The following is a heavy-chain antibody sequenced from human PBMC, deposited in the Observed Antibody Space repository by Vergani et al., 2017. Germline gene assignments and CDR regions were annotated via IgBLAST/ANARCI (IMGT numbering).Heavy chain of an antibody. CDR3: ARGVWSGYYTGXFDY. V-gene: IGHV1-3*01. CDR1: GYTFTSYA. D-gene: IGHD3-3*01. J-gene: IGHJ4*02. CDR2: ISAGNGNT. Sequence: QLVQSGPEVKKPGASVKVSCKASGYTFTSYAMHWVRQAPGQRLEWMGWISAGNGNTKYSQKCQGRVTITRDTSASTAYMELSSLRSEDTAVYYCARGVWSGYYTGXFDYWGQGTLVTVSS.